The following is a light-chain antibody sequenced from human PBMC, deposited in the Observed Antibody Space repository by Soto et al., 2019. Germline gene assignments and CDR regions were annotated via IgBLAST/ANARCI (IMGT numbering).Light chain of an antibody. CDR3: QQLNSFPIT. V-gene: IGKV1-5*03. CDR2: KAS. CDR1: QTISSW. Sequence: DIQMSQSPTTLSASLGDRVTITCRASQTISSWLAWYQQKPGKAPKLLIYKASTLKSGVPSRFSGSGSGTEFTLTITSLQPEHFATYYCQQLNSFPITFGQGTRLEIK. J-gene: IGKJ5*01.